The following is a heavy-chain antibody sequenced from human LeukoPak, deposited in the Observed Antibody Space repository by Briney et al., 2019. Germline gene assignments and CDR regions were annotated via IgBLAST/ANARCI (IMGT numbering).Heavy chain of an antibody. J-gene: IGHJ5*02. CDR1: GYSFTSYW. CDR2: IYPGDSDT. CDR3: ARLKGVTMVRGVSIKYNWFDP. V-gene: IGHV5-51*04. D-gene: IGHD3-10*01. Sequence: GESLKISCKGSGYSFTSYWVGWVRQMPGKGLEWMGIIYPGDSDTRYSPSFQGQVTITADKPISTAYLQWSSLKASDTAMYYCARLKGVTMVRGVSIKYNWFDPWGQGTLVTVSS.